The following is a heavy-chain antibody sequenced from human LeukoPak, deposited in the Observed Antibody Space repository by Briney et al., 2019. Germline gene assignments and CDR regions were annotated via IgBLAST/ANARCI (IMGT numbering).Heavy chain of an antibody. CDR2: ISDDSNYT. V-gene: IGHV3-11*06. J-gene: IGHJ4*02. CDR1: GFTFSDRY. Sequence: GGSLRLSCVASGFTFSDRYMTWIRQAPGKGLEWVVRISDDSNYTNYADTVKGQFSISRDKAKKSLYLQMDSLRAEDTAVYYCARDMTALDYWGPGTLVTVSS. CDR3: ARDMTALDY. D-gene: IGHD2-21*02.